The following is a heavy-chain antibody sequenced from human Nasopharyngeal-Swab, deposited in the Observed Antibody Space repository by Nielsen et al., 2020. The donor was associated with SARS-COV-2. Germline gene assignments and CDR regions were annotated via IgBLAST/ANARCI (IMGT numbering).Heavy chain of an antibody. J-gene: IGHJ6*02. D-gene: IGHD5-12*01. CDR2: ISFDGSKK. CDR1: GITFSSYS. CDR3: ARDTSVDIVLLYYGMDV. Sequence: GGSLRLSCAASGITFSSYSMNWVRQAPGKGLEWVAVISFDGSKKYYADSVKGRFTISRDSSKNTLYLQMNSLRAEDTAVYYCARDTSVDIVLLYYGMDVWGQGTTVTVSS. V-gene: IGHV3-30*03.